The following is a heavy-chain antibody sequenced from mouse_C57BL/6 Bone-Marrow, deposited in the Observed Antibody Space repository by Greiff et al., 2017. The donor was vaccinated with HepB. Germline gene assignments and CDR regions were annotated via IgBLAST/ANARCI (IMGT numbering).Heavy chain of an antibody. CDR2: INSDGGST. J-gene: IGHJ4*01. D-gene: IGHD2-12*01. V-gene: IGHV5-2*01. CDR3: ARLGSNDGDYAMGY. Sequence: EVNVVDSGGGLVQPGESLKLSCESNEYEFPSHDMSWVRKTPEKRLELVAAINSDGGSTYYPDTMERRFIISRDNTKKTLYLQMSSLRSEDTALYYCARLGSNDGDYAMGYWGQGTSVTVSS. CDR1: EYEFPSHD.